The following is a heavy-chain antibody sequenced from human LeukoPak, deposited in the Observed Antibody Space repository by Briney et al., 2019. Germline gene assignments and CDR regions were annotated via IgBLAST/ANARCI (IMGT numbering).Heavy chain of an antibody. J-gene: IGHJ6*02. Sequence: GESLKISCKGSGYIFTSYWIGWVRQMPGKGLEWMGIIYPGDSDTSYSPSFQGQVTISADKSISTAYLQWSSLEASDTAMYYCASPVTGGLHGMDVWGQGTTVTVSS. V-gene: IGHV5-51*01. CDR2: IYPGDSDT. CDR3: ASPVTGGLHGMDV. D-gene: IGHD2-21*02. CDR1: GYIFTSYW.